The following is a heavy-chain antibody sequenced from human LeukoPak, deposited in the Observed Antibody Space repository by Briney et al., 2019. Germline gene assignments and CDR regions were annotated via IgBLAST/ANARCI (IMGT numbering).Heavy chain of an antibody. V-gene: IGHV5-51*01. CDR1: GYSFTSYW. D-gene: IGHD3-3*01. CDR3: ARHYYDFWSGYSPDYYYYMDV. CDR2: IYPGDSDT. J-gene: IGHJ6*03. Sequence: GESLKISCKGSGYSFTSYWIGWLRQMPGKGLEWMGIIYPGDSDTRYSPSFQGQVTISADKSISTAYLQWSSLKASDTAMYYCARHYYDFWSGYSPDYYYYMDVWGKGTTVTVSS.